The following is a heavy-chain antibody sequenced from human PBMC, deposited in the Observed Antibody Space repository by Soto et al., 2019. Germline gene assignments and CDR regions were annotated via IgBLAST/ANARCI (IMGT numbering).Heavy chain of an antibody. CDR3: ARDPEYSSGWSY. CDR1: GFTFTSSA. J-gene: IGHJ4*02. D-gene: IGHD6-19*01. V-gene: IGHV1-58*02. Sequence: ASVKVSCKASGFTFTSSAMQWVRQARGQRLEWIGWIVVGSGNTNYAQKFQERVTITRDMSTSTAYMELSSLRSEDTAVYYCARDPEYSSGWSYWGQGTLVTVSS. CDR2: IVVGSGNT.